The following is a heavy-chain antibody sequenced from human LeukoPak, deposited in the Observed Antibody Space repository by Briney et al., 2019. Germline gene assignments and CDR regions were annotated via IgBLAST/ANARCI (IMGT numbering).Heavy chain of an antibody. Sequence: SETLSLTCAVYGGSFSGYYWSWIRQPPGKGLEGIGEINHSGSTNYNPSLKSRVTISVDTSKNQFSLKLSSVTAADTAVYYCARAGYCRSTSCYGAFDIWGQGTMVTVSS. CDR1: GGSFSGYY. D-gene: IGHD2-2*01. J-gene: IGHJ3*02. CDR3: ARAGYCRSTSCYGAFDI. V-gene: IGHV4-34*01. CDR2: INHSGST.